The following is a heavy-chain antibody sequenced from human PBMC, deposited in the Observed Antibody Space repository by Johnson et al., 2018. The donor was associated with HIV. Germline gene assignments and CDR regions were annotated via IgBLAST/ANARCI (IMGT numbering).Heavy chain of an antibody. CDR2: IRYDGSNK. V-gene: IGHV3-30*02. D-gene: IGHD1-26*01. Sequence: QVQLVESGGGVVQPGGSLRLSCAASGLTFSSYGMHWVRQAPGKGLEWVAFIRYDGSNKYYEDSVKGRFTITRDNSKNTLYLQMNSLRAEDTAVYYCAKDRRQSSWELLDDAFDIWGQGTMVTVSS. J-gene: IGHJ3*02. CDR3: AKDRRQSSWELLDDAFDI. CDR1: GLTFSSYG.